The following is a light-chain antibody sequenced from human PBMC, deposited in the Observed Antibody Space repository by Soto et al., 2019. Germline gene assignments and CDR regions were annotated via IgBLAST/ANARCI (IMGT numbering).Light chain of an antibody. CDR1: QSIRYY. CDR2: GAS. Sequence: DIQLTQSPPTLSASVGDRVTITCRASQSIRYYLAWYQQMPGKAPKLLIYGASSLQSGVSSRFSGSGSGTEFTLTICSLQPDDFATYFCQNHNSYIQTFGQGTKVDIK. CDR3: QNHNSYIQT. V-gene: IGKV1-5*01. J-gene: IGKJ1*01.